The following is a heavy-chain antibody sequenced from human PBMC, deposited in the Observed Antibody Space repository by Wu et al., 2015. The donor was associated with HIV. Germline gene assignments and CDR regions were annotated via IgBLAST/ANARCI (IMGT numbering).Heavy chain of an antibody. CDR2: ISVYNGNT. CDR3: AMSNRAGGDDLIGSFYYGMDV. CDR1: GYTFISYG. D-gene: IGHD4-17*01. Sequence: QVQLVQSGAEVKKPGASVKVSCKASGYTFISYGVSWVRQAPGQGLEWMGWISVYNGNTNYAQKFQGRVAMTTDTSTSTAYMELSSLRSEDTAVYYCAMSNRAGGDDLIGSFYYGMDVWDQGTTVTVSS. V-gene: IGHV1-18*01. J-gene: IGHJ6*02.